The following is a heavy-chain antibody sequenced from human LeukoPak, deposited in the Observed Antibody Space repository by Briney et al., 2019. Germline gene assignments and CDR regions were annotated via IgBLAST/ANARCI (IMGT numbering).Heavy chain of an antibody. CDR3: ARWFTSGRGFFDY. J-gene: IGHJ4*02. V-gene: IGHV3-11*04. CDR2: ISSSGSTI. Sequence: GGSLRLSCAASGFTFSDYYMSWIRQAPGKGLEWVSYISSSGSTIYYADSVKGRFTISRDNAKNSLYLQMNSLRDEDTAVYYCARWFTSGRGFFDYWGQGILVTVSS. D-gene: IGHD6-19*01. CDR1: GFTFSDYY.